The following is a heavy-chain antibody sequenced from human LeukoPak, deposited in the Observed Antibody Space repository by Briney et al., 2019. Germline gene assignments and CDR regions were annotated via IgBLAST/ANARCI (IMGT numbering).Heavy chain of an antibody. J-gene: IGHJ6*03. CDR1: GGSFSGYY. CDR2: INHSGST. D-gene: IGHD3-16*01. CDR3: ARGLMSRYVHYYYYMDV. V-gene: IGHV4-34*01. Sequence: SETLSLTCAVYGGSFSGYYWSWIRQPPGKGLEWSGEINHSGSTNYNPSLKSRVTTSVDTSKNQFSLKLSSVTAADTAVYYCARGLMSRYVHYYYYMDVWGKGTTVTVS.